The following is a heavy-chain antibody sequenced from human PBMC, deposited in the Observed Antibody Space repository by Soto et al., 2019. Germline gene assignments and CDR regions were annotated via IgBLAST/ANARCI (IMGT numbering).Heavy chain of an antibody. CDR2: INHSGST. Sequence: QVQLQQWGAGLLKPSETLSLTCAVYGGSFSGYYWSWIRQPTGKGLEWIGEINHSGSTNYNPSLKRRVTISVDTSKNQFSLKLSSVTAADTAVYYCSRGRPFDVGGWFDPWGQGTLVTVSS. J-gene: IGHJ5*02. D-gene: IGHD2-15*01. CDR1: GGSFSGYY. V-gene: IGHV4-34*01. CDR3: SRGRPFDVGGWFDP.